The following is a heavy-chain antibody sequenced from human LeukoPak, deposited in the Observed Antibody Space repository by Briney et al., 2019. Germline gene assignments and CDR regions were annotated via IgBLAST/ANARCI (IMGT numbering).Heavy chain of an antibody. J-gene: IGHJ4*02. CDR3: ARDDGSYSRSPGFDY. CDR1: GFTFDDYG. Sequence: GGSLRLSCAASGFTFDDYGMSWVRQAPGKGLEWVSGINWNGGSTGYADSVKGRFTISRDNAKNSLNLQMNSLRAEDTAVYYCARDDGSYSRSPGFDYWGQGTLVTVSS. V-gene: IGHV3-20*04. D-gene: IGHD1-26*01. CDR2: INWNGGST.